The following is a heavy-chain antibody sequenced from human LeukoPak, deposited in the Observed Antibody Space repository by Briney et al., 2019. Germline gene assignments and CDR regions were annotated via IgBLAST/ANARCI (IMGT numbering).Heavy chain of an antibody. D-gene: IGHD4-17*01. J-gene: IGHJ4*02. V-gene: IGHV1-46*01. Sequence: ASVKVSCKAPGGTFSSYAISWVRQAPGQGLEWMGIINPSGGSTSYAQKFQGRVTMTRDTSTSTVYMELSSLRSEDTAVYYCAGDGYGEEETRFDYWGQGTLVTVSS. CDR1: GGTFSSYA. CDR2: INPSGGST. CDR3: AGDGYGEEETRFDY.